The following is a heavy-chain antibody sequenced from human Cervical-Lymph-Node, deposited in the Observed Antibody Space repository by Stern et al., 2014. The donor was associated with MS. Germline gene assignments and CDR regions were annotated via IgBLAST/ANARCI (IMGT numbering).Heavy chain of an antibody. Sequence: QMQLVQSGAEVKKPGASVKVSCKASGYTFTSYDISWVRQAPGQGIEWMGWISAYNGNTKYAQKLQGRVTMTTDTSTSTAYMELRSLRSDDTAVYYCARMSERESTSDYWGQGTLVTVSS. CDR1: GYTFTSYD. CDR3: ARMSERESTSDY. CDR2: ISAYNGNT. D-gene: IGHD2-2*01. J-gene: IGHJ4*02. V-gene: IGHV1-18*01.